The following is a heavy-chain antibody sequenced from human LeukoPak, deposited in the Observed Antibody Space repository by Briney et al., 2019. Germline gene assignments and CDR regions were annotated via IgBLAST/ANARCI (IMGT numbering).Heavy chain of an antibody. CDR2: IWYDGSNK. Sequence: GGSLRLSCAASGFTFSSYGMHWVRQAPGKGLEWVAVIWYDGSNKYYADSVKGRFTISRDNSKNTLYLQMNSLRAEDTAVYYCARDGSLYYDFWSGYYRFDYWGQGTLVTVSS. CDR1: GFTFSSYG. V-gene: IGHV3-33*01. D-gene: IGHD3-3*01. J-gene: IGHJ4*02. CDR3: ARDGSLYYDFWSGYYRFDY.